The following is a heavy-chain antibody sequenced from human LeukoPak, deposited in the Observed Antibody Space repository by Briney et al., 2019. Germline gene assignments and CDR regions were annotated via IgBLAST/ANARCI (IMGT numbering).Heavy chain of an antibody. D-gene: IGHD6-6*01. CDR2: INHSGSA. J-gene: IGHJ4*02. CDR1: GGSFSGYY. Sequence: SGTLSLTCAVYGGSFSGYYWSWIRQPPGKGLEWIGEINHSGSANYNPSLKSRVTISVDTSKNQFSLNLSSVTAADTAVYYCARGGVGSSGYYFDYWGQGTLVTVSS. CDR3: ARGGVGSSGYYFDY. V-gene: IGHV4-34*01.